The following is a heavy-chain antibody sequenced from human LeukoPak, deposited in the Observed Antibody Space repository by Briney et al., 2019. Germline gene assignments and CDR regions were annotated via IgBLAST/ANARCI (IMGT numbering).Heavy chain of an antibody. D-gene: IGHD1-26*01. CDR3: ARREDSVY. V-gene: IGHV3-21*01. Sequence: PGGSLRLSCAASGFTFSSYSMNWVRQAPGKGLEWVSSISSSSSYISYADSVKGRFTISRDNAKNSLYLQMDSLRAEDTAVYYCARREDSVYWGQGTLVTVSS. CDR1: GFTFSSYS. J-gene: IGHJ4*02. CDR2: ISSSSSYI.